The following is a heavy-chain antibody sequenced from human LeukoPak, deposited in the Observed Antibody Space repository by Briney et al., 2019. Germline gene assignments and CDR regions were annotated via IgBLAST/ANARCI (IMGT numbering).Heavy chain of an antibody. CDR2: IYSGGST. J-gene: IGHJ4*02. Sequence: GGSLRLSCAASGFTVSSNYMSWVRQAPGKGLEWVSVIYSGGSTYYADSVKGRFTISRDNSKNTLYLQMNSLRAEDTAVYYCGREDCGGGRCCSAYWGQGTLVTVAS. D-gene: IGHD2-15*01. CDR3: GREDCGGGRCCSAY. CDR1: GFTVSSNY. V-gene: IGHV3-66*01.